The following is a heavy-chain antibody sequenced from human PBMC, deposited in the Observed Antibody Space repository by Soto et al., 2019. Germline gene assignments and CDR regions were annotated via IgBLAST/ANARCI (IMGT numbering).Heavy chain of an antibody. CDR3: AKEGIELWSAFDC. J-gene: IGHJ4*02. CDR2: ISNDGHDQ. V-gene: IGHV3-30*18. D-gene: IGHD3-10*01. Sequence: QVQLMESGGGVVQPGRSLRLSCAASGFTFNNYGIHWVRQAPGKGLEWVAVISNDGHDQYYADSVKGRFTISRDNSRNTLYLQMYSLRPEDTAMYYCAKEGIELWSAFDCWGQGTLVTVSS. CDR1: GFTFNNYG.